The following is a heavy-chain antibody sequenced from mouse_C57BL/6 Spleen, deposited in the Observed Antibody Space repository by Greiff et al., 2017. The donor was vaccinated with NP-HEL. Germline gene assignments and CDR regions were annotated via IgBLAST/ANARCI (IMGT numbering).Heavy chain of an antibody. D-gene: IGHD4-1*01. Sequence: EVQRVESGPGLVKPSQSLSLTCSVTGYSITSGYYWNWIRQFPGNKLEWMGYISYDGSNNYNPSLKNRNSITRDTSKNQFFLKLNSVTTEDTATYYCAREGAGSYFDYWGQGTTLTVSS. J-gene: IGHJ2*01. CDR1: GYSITSGYY. CDR2: ISYDGSN. V-gene: IGHV3-6*01. CDR3: AREGAGSYFDY.